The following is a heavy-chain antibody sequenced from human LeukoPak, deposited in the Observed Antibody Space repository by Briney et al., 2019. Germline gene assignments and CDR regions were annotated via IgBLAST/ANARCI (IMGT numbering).Heavy chain of an antibody. V-gene: IGHV4-59*08. J-gene: IGHJ4*02. CDR2: IYYSGST. CDR3: ARQLGYSYGNDY. D-gene: IGHD5-18*01. CDR1: GGSISSYY. Sequence: SETLSLTCTVSGGSISSYYWSWIRQPPGKGLEWIGYIYYSGSTNYNPSLKSRVTVSVDTSKNQFSLKLSSVTAADTAVYYCARQLGYSYGNDYWGQGTLVTVSS.